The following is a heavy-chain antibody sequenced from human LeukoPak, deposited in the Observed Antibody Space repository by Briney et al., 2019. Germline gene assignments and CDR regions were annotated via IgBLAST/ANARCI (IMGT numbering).Heavy chain of an antibody. CDR1: GYTFTVYH. D-gene: IGHD5-18*01. V-gene: IGHV1-2*02. CDR3: ARVGLGYSYGTDY. J-gene: IGHJ4*02. CDR2: INPNSGGT. Sequence: GASVKVSCKASGYTFTVYHIHWVRQAPGQGLEWMGWINPNSGGTNYAQMFQGRVTMTRDTSINTAYLELTRLRYDDTAVYYCARVGLGYSYGTDYWGQGTLLTVSS.